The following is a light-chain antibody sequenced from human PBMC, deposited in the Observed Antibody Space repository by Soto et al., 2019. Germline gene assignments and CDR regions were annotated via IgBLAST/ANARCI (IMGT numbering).Light chain of an antibody. CDR3: QQYNHYSGLT. V-gene: IGKV1-5*01. J-gene: IGKJ4*01. CDR2: AAS. Sequence: DIQMTQSPSSLSASVGDRVTITCRASQSIGSYLNWYRQKPGKAPELLIYAASSLASGVPSRFNGSGSGTEFTLTISSLQPDDFATYYCQQYNHYSGLTFGGGTKVDIK. CDR1: QSIGSY.